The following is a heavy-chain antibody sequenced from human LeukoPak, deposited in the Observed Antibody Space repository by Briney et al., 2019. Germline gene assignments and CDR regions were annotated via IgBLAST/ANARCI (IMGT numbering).Heavy chain of an antibody. D-gene: IGHD1/OR15-1a*01. V-gene: IGHV3-15*01. Sequence: GGSLRLSCAASGFTFSSTWMSWVRQAPGKGLEWVGRIKRNIDGWTTDYAAPVNGRFTISRDDSKNTLYLQVNSLKTEDTAVYYCVTGLGRTDHDYWGQGTLVTVSS. CDR1: GFTFSSTW. CDR3: VTGLGRTDHDY. J-gene: IGHJ4*02. CDR2: IKRNIDGWTT.